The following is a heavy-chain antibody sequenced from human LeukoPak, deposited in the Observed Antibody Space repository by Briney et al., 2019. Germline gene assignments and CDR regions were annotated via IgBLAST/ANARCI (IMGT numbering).Heavy chain of an antibody. CDR2: IYYSGST. D-gene: IGHD3-3*01. Sequence: SETLSLTCTVSGGSISSGDYYWSWIREPPGKGLEWIGYIYYSGSTYYNPSLKSRVTISVDTSKNQFSLKLSSVTAADTAVYYCARDLSYDFWSGSPRYVDPWGRGKLVTVSS. CDR1: GGSISSGDYY. CDR3: ARDLSYDFWSGSPRYVDP. V-gene: IGHV4-30-4*08. J-gene: IGHJ2*01.